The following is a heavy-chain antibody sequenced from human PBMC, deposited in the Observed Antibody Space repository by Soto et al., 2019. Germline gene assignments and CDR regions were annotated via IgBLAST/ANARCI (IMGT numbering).Heavy chain of an antibody. Sequence: GGSLRLSCAASGFTVSSNYMNWVRQAPGRGLEWVSIIYSDGTTSYADSVKGRFTISRDNFKNTLHLQMNSLRAEDTAVYYCAILSNWGQGTLVTVSS. V-gene: IGHV3-53*01. CDR1: GFTVSSNY. J-gene: IGHJ4*02. CDR3: AILSN. CDR2: IYSDGTT. D-gene: IGHD6-6*01.